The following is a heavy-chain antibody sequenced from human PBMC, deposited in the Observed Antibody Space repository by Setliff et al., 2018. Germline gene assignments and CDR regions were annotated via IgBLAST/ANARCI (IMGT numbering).Heavy chain of an antibody. CDR3: ARSIPYDSSGQHFDY. CDR1: GDTFRSYG. D-gene: IGHD3-22*01. J-gene: IGHJ4*02. CDR2: TIPMFGST. Sequence: SVKVSCKASGDTFRSYGISWVRQAPGQGLEWMGGTIPMFGSTTYAQKFQGRVTIITDESTTTAYMELRSLRSDDTAVYYCARSIPYDSSGQHFDYWGQGTLVTVSS. V-gene: IGHV1-69*05.